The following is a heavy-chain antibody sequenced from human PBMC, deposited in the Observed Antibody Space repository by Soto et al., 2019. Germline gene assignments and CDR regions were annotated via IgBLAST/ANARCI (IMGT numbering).Heavy chain of an antibody. J-gene: IGHJ4*02. V-gene: IGHV4-4*02. CDR1: GDSISSSFW. CDR2: IYHTEST. D-gene: IGHD4-17*01. CDR3: ARYDFGTFDY. Sequence: SETXSLTCAVSGDSISSSFWWSWVRQPPGKGLEWIGEIYHTESTVYNPSLKSRVTISVDKSKNQFSLNLDSVTAADTAVYYCARYDFGTFDYWGRGILVNVSS.